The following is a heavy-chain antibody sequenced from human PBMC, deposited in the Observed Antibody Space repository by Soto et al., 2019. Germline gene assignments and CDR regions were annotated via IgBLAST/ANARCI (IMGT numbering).Heavy chain of an antibody. V-gene: IGHV3-23*01. CDR1: GFTFSSYA. Sequence: PGGSLRLSCAASGFTFSSYAMSWVRQAPGKGLEWVSAISGSGGSTYYADSVKGRFTISRDNSKNTLYLQMNSLRAEDTAVYYCAKSGAKLEVDIVATIRLHYYYYYGMDVWGQGTTVTVSS. J-gene: IGHJ6*02. CDR2: ISGSGGST. D-gene: IGHD5-12*01. CDR3: AKSGAKLEVDIVATIRLHYYYYYGMDV.